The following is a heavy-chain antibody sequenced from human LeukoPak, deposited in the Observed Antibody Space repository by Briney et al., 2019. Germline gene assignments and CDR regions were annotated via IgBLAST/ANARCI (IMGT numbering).Heavy chain of an antibody. CDR3: ARPSSSGWYAPFF. J-gene: IGHJ4*02. CDR1: GFTFSTYA. CDR2: ISSKGDYT. Sequence: GGSLRLSCASSGFTFSTYAMHWVREAPGKGLEYVAAISSKGDYTHYANSVKGRFTISRDNSKNTLYLEMGSLRAEDMAVYYCARPSSSGWYAPFFWGQGTLVSVSS. D-gene: IGHD6-19*01. V-gene: IGHV3-64*01.